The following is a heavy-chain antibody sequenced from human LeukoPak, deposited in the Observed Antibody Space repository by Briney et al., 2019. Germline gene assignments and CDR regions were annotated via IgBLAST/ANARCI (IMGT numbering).Heavy chain of an antibody. V-gene: IGHV4-30-4*01. CDR3: ARGAGEDDSSGYLVTHAFDI. CDR1: GGSISSGDYY. Sequence: PSQTLSLTCTVSGGSISSGDYYWSWIRQPPGKGLEWIGYIYYSGSTYYSPSLKSRVTISVDTSKNQFSLKLSSVTAADTAVYYCARGAGEDDSSGYLVTHAFDIWGQGTKVTVSS. D-gene: IGHD3-22*01. CDR2: IYYSGST. J-gene: IGHJ3*02.